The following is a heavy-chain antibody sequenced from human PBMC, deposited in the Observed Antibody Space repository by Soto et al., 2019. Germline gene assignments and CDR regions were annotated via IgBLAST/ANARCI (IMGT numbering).Heavy chain of an antibody. D-gene: IGHD2-2*01. CDR1: GFIFSNYA. CDR2: ISGSGSST. CDR3: VREASCSGLHLDH. Sequence: LLLSCAASGFIFSNYAMSWVRQAPGKGLEWVSFISGSGSSTYYADSVKGRFTISRGNSKNTLYLQMNSLRAEDAAVYYCVREASCSGLHLDHWGRGTMVTVS. J-gene: IGHJ4*02. V-gene: IGHV3-23*01.